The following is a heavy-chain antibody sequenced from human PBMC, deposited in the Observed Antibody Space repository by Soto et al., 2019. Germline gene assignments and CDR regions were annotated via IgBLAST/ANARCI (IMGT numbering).Heavy chain of an antibody. CDR3: ARALGYYDSSGYFYYFDY. J-gene: IGHJ4*02. D-gene: IGHD3-22*01. CDR1: GGSISSYY. CDR2: IYYSGST. Sequence: SETLSLTCTVSGGSISSYYWSWIRQPPGKGLEWIGYIYYSGSTNYNPSLKSRVTISVDTSKNQFSLKLGSVTAADTAVYYCARALGYYDSSGYFYYFDYWGQGTLVTVSS. V-gene: IGHV4-59*01.